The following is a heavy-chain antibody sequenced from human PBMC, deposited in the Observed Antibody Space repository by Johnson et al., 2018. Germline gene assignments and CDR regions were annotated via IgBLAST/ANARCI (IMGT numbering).Heavy chain of an antibody. J-gene: IGHJ6*03. Sequence: QVQLVQSGAEVKKPGASVKVSCKASGYTFTSYDINWVRQATGQGLEWMGWMNPNSGNTGYAQKFQGRVTMTRNTSISTAYMELSSLRFEDTAVYYCARGTTVTTQYYMDVWGKGTTVTVSS. CDR3: ARGTTVTTQYYMDV. D-gene: IGHD4-17*01. CDR2: MNPNSGNT. V-gene: IGHV1-8*01. CDR1: GYTFTSYD.